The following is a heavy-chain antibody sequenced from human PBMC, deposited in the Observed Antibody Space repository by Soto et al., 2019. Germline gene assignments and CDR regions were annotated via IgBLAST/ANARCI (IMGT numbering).Heavy chain of an antibody. J-gene: IGHJ4*02. CDR2: ISGSGDST. D-gene: IGHD3-22*01. Sequence: GGSLRLSCAASGFTFRSYAMSWVRQAPGKGLEWVSGISGSGDSTYYADSVKGRFTISRDNSKNTLYLEMNSQRAEDTAVYYCASDFLYHYDSGGYGVIDHWGQGTLVTVSS. CDR1: GFTFRSYA. CDR3: ASDFLYHYDSGGYGVIDH. V-gene: IGHV3-23*01.